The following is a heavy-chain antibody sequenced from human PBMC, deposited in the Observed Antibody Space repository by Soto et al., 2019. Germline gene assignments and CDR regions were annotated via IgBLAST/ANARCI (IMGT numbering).Heavy chain of an antibody. D-gene: IGHD6-13*01. CDR1: GFTFSSYS. J-gene: IGHJ6*02. V-gene: IGHV3-48*01. CDR3: AREGYSSSWYPSGGMDV. CDR2: ISSSSSTI. Sequence: GGSLRLSCAASGFTFSSYSMNWVRQAPGKGLEWVSYISSSSSTIYYADSVKGRFTISRDNAKNSLYLQMNSLRAEDTAVYYCAREGYSSSWYPSGGMDVWGQGTTVTVSS.